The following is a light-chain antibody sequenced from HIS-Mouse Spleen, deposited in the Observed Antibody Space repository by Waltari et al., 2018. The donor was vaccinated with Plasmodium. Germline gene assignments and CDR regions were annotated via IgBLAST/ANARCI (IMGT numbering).Light chain of an antibody. CDR1: QSVSSN. V-gene: IGKV3-15*01. CDR3: QQYNNWSFT. CDR2: GAS. Sequence: EIVMTQYPATLSVSQGERATLSCRASQSVSSNLAWYQQKPGQAPRLLIYGASTRATGIPARFSGSGSGTEFTLTISSLQSEDFAVYYCQQYNNWSFTFGPGTKVDIK. J-gene: IGKJ3*01.